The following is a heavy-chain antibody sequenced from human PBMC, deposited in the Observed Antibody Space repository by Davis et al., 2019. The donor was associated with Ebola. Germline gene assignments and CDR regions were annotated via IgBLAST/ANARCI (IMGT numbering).Heavy chain of an antibody. D-gene: IGHD7-27*01. CDR1: GFTFSTYG. J-gene: IGHJ4*02. Sequence: GESLKISCAASGFTFSTYGMHWVRQAPGKGLEWVAVILYDGSNKYYADSVKCRFTISRDNSMNTLYLQMNSLTTEDTAVYYCAKGYHSLGFDYWGQGTLVTVSS. CDR2: ILYDGSNK. CDR3: AKGYHSLGFDY. V-gene: IGHV3-30*18.